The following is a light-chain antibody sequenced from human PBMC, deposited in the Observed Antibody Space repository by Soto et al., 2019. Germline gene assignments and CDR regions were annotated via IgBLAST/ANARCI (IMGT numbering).Light chain of an antibody. J-gene: IGKJ1*01. CDR2: AAS. CDR3: PQGSSFPWT. Sequence: DIQMTQSPSSVSASVGDRVTITCRASQDIDNWLAWYQQKPGKAPKLLIYAASTLQSGVPSRFSGSGSGTDFTFTISSLQPEDFATYDCPQGSSFPWTFGQGTKVEIK. CDR1: QDIDNW. V-gene: IGKV1-12*01.